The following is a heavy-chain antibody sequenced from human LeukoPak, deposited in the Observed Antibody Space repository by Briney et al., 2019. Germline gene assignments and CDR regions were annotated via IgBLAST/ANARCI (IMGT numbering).Heavy chain of an antibody. CDR1: GGSISSYY. J-gene: IGHJ4*02. CDR2: IYYSGST. Sequence: SETLSLTCTVSGGSISSYYWSWIRQPPGKGLEWIGYIYYSGSTNYNPSLKSRVTMSVDTSKNQFSLKLSSVTAADTAVYYCARSRGVRMFDYWGQGTLVTVSS. CDR3: ARSRGVRMFDY. D-gene: IGHD3-10*01. V-gene: IGHV4-59*08.